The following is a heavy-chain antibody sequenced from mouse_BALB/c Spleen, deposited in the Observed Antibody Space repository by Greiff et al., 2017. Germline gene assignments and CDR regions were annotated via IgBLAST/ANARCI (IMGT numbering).Heavy chain of an antibody. CDR1: GYSITSDYA. J-gene: IGHJ3*01. CDR2: ISYSGST. D-gene: IGHD1-1*02. V-gene: IGHV3-2*02. Sequence: EVQLVESGPGLVKPSQSLSLTCTVTGYSITSDYAWNWIRQFPGNKLEWMGYISYSGSTSYNPSLKSRISITRDTSKNQFFLQLNSVTTEDTATYYCARGGYGAWFAYWGQGTLVTVSA. CDR3: ARGGYGAWFAY.